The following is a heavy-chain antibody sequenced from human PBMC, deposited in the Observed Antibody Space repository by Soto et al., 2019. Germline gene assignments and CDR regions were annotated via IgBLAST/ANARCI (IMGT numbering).Heavy chain of an antibody. J-gene: IGHJ4*02. V-gene: IGHV3-7*01. D-gene: IGHD1-1*01. CDR1: GFTFSSYW. CDR2: IKQDGSEK. CDR3: ARIGPLQRVQLELGYYFDY. Sequence: GGSLRLSCAASGFTFSSYWMSWVRQAPGKGLEWVANIKQDGSEKYYVDSVKGRFTISRDNAKNSLYLQMNSLSAEDTGVYYCARIGPLQRVQLELGYYFDYWGQGTLVTVSS.